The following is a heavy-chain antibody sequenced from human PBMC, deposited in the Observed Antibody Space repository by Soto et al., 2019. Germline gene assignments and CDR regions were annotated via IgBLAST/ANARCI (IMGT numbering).Heavy chain of an antibody. CDR1: GGSFSGYY. CDR2: INHSGST. V-gene: IGHV4-34*01. CDR3: ARGLAFSCSSTSCYYYYYGMDV. J-gene: IGHJ6*02. D-gene: IGHD2-2*01. Sequence: QVQLQQWGAGLLKPSETLSLTCAVYGGSFSGYYWSWIRQPPGKGLEWIGEINHSGSTNYNPSLKSRVTISVDTSKNQFSLKLSSVTAADTAVYYCARGLAFSCSSTSCYYYYYGMDVWGQLTTVTVSS.